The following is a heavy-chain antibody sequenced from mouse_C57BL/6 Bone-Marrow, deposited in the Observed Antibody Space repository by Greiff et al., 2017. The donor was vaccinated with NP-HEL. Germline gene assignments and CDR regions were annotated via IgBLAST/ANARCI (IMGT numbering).Heavy chain of an antibody. CDR2: IDPSDSYT. V-gene: IGHV1-69*01. CDR3: AGGLRQSWVAY. D-gene: IGHD3-2*02. J-gene: IGHJ3*01. CDR1: GYTFTSYW. Sequence: QVQLQQPGAELVMPGASVKLSCKASGYTFTSYWMHWVKQRPGQGLEWIGEIDPSDSYTNYNQKFKGKSTLTVDKSSSTAYMQLRGLTSADSAVYYCAGGLRQSWVAYWGQGTLVTVSA.